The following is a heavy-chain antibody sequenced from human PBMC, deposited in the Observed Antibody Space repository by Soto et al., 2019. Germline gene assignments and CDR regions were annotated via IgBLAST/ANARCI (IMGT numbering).Heavy chain of an antibody. D-gene: IGHD6-13*01. V-gene: IGHV4-4*02. J-gene: IGHJ4*02. CDR3: ARARATIAAAAIFDC. CDR1: GGSISTSNW. CDR2: VYRTGST. Sequence: QVQLQESGPGLVTPSGTLSLTCAVSGGSISTSNWWSWVRQPPGKGLEWIGEVYRTGSTNYNPSLESRLTISVDKSKNQFSLKLTSVTAADTAVYYCARARATIAAAAIFDCWGQGTLVTVSS.